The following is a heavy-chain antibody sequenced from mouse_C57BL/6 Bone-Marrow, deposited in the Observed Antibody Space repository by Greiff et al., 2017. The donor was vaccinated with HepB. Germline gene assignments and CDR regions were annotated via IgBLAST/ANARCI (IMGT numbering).Heavy chain of an antibody. CDR3: ARRRYYDAMDY. Sequence: DVMLVESGGGLVKPGGSLKLSCAASGFTFSDYGMHWVRQAPEKGLEWVAYISSGSSTIYYADTVKGRFTISRDNAKNTLFLQMTSLRSEDTAMYYCARRRYYDAMDYWGQGTSVTVSS. V-gene: IGHV5-17*01. D-gene: IGHD2-12*01. CDR2: ISSGSSTI. CDR1: GFTFSDYG. J-gene: IGHJ4*01.